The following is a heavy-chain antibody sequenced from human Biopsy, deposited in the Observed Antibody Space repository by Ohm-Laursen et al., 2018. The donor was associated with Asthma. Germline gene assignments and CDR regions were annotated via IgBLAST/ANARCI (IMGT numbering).Heavy chain of an antibody. J-gene: IGHJ4*02. V-gene: IGHV1-69*13. Sequence: SVRVSCKSLGGTFNTYVIGWVRQAPGQGLEWMGGINSVFGTTTYPQKFQDRVTITADDSTSTVYMELSSLRSEYTAVYYCARKAGSCISRTCYSLDFWGQGTLVTVSS. D-gene: IGHD2-2*01. CDR3: ARKAGSCISRTCYSLDF. CDR2: INSVFGTT. CDR1: GGTFNTYV.